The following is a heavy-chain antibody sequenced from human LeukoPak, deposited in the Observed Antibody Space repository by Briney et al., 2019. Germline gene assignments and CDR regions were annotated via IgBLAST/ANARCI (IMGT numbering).Heavy chain of an antibody. CDR3: ARTRGFSELLYADN. D-gene: IGHD3-10*01. J-gene: IGHJ4*02. CDR2: IYPRDSDI. Sequence: GESLKISCKGSGYSFSTYWIGWVRQMPGKGLEWMGIIYPRDSDIRYSPSFQGQVTISADKSISTAYLQWSSLKASDTAMYYCARTRGFSELLYADNWGQGTLVTVSS. CDR1: GYSFSTYW. V-gene: IGHV5-51*01.